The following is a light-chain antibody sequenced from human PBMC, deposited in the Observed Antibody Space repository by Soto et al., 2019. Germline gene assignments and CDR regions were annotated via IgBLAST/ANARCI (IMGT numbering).Light chain of an antibody. V-gene: IGKV3-11*01. Sequence: EIVLTQSPATLSLSPGESATLSCRASQSISHFLAWYQQKPGQAPRLLIYDTSSRATGIPGRFSGSGSGTDFTLTIASLEPDDFAVYYCQQRTAWPTFGGGTRVEL. J-gene: IGKJ4*01. CDR2: DTS. CDR3: QQRTAWPT. CDR1: QSISHF.